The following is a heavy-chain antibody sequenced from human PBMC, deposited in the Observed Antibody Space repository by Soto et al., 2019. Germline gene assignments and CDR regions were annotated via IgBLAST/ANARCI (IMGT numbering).Heavy chain of an antibody. CDR2: INPNSVGT. Sequence: KVSCQAYGYTFTRHSLHWVRQAPGQGLEWMGWINPNSVGTNYAQKFQGRVTMTRDTSISTACMELSRLRSDDTAVYYCAREPMVRAAHGFDIWGQGTMVT. J-gene: IGHJ3*02. V-gene: IGHV1-2*02. D-gene: IGHD3-10*01. CDR1: GYTFTRHS. CDR3: AREPMVRAAHGFDI.